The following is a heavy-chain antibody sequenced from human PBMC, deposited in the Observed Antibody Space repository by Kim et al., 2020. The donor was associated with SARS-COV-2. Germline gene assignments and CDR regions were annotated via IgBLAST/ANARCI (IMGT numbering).Heavy chain of an antibody. J-gene: IGHJ4*02. CDR1: GFTFSTYG. CDR3: AKRGVDAVMGRLCDY. Sequence: GGSLRLSCAASGFTFSTYGMSWVRQAPGKGLEWVSAITVNVAVTYYADSVKGRFAISRDNSKNTLYLQMNSLRAEDTAIYYCAKRGVDAVMGRLCDYWGQGTLVTVSS. CDR2: ITVNVAVT. D-gene: IGHD5-18*01. V-gene: IGHV3-23*01.